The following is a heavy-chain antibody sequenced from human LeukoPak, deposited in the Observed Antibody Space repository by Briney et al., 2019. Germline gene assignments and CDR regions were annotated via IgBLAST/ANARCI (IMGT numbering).Heavy chain of an antibody. CDR1: GYTFTDYY. CDR3: ARRQIAADAFDI. CDR2: INPNSGGT. J-gene: IGHJ3*02. Sequence: GASVKVSCKASGYTFTDYYLHWVRQAPGQRLEWMGRINPNSGGTNYAQKFQGRVTMTRDTSISTAYMELSRLRSDDTAVYYCARRQIAADAFDIWGQGTMVTVSS. D-gene: IGHD6-13*01. V-gene: IGHV1-2*06.